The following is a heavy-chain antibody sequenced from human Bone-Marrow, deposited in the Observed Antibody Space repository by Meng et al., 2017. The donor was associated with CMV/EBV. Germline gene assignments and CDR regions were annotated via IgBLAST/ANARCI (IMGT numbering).Heavy chain of an antibody. CDR1: GYTFTSYG. CDR2: ISAYNGNT. CDR3: ARVMIVVNRRYYYYGMDV. Sequence: ASVKVSCKASGYTFTSYGISWVRQAPGQGLEWMGWISAYNGNTNYAQKLQGRVTMTTDTSTSTAYMELRSLRSDDTAVYYCARVMIVVNRRYYYYGMDVWGQGTTVTGSS. J-gene: IGHJ6*02. V-gene: IGHV1-18*01. D-gene: IGHD3-22*01.